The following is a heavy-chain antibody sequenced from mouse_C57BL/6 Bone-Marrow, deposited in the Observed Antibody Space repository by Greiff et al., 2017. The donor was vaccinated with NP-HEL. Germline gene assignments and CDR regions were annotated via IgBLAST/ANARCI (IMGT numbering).Heavy chain of an antibody. CDR2: IDPEDGDT. CDR1: GFNIKDYY. J-gene: IGHJ2*01. Sequence: VQLQQSGAELVRPGASVKLSCTASGFNIKDYYMHWVKQRPEQGLEWIGRIDPEDGDTEYAPKFQGKATMTADTSSNTASLQLSSLTSEDTAVYYCTTWLRRVSFDYWGQGTTLTVSS. CDR3: TTWLRRVSFDY. V-gene: IGHV14-1*01. D-gene: IGHD2-2*01.